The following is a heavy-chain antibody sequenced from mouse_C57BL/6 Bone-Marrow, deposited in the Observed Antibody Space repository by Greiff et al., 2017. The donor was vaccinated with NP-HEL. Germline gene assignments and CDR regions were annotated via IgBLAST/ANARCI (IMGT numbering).Heavy chain of an antibody. V-gene: IGHV1-85*01. CDR3: ARYHNYDGSSYGY. D-gene: IGHD1-1*01. J-gene: IGHJ2*01. CDR2: IYPRDGST. Sequence: QVQLQQSGPELVKPGASVKLSCKASGYTFTSYDINWVKQRPGQGLEWIGWIYPRDGSTKYNAKFKGKATLTVDTSSSTAYMELHSLTSEDSAVYFCARYHNYDGSSYGYWGQGTTLTVSA. CDR1: GYTFTSYD.